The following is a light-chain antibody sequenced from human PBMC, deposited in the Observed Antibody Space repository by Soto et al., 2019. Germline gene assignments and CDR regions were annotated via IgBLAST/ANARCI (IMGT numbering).Light chain of an antibody. CDR2: RNN. J-gene: IGLJ3*02. CDR1: SSNIGSYY. Sequence: QSVLTQPPSASGTPGQRVTISCSGSSSNIGSYYVHWYQQVPGTAPNLLIYRNNQRPSGVPDRFSGSKSGTSASLAISGLRSEDEGDYYCAAWDDSLSGPVFGGGTKVTV. V-gene: IGLV1-47*01. CDR3: AAWDDSLSGPV.